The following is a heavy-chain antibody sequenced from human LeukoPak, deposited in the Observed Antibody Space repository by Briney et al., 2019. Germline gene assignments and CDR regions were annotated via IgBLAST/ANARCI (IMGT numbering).Heavy chain of an antibody. V-gene: IGHV3-7*03. J-gene: IGHJ1*01. CDR1: GFTFSSYW. CDR2: IKQDGSEK. D-gene: IGHD6-13*01. CDR3: ARGGGYSSSWRTEYFQH. Sequence: GGSLRLSCAASGFTFSSYWMSWVRQAPGKGLEWVANIKQDGSEKYYVDSVKGRFTISRDNAKNSLYLQMNSLRAEDTAVYYCARGGGYSSSWRTEYFQHWGQGTLVTVSS.